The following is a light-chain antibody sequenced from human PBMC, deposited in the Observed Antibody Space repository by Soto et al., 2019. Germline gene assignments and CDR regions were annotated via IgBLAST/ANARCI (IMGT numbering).Light chain of an antibody. Sequence: QSVLTQPPSVSGAPGQRVTISCTGTSSNIGAGYDVHWYQHLPGTAPKLLIYGNTIRPSGVPDRFSGSKSGTSASLAITGLQAEYEADYYCQSYDRSLRGYVFGTGTKVTVL. CDR2: GNT. J-gene: IGLJ1*01. V-gene: IGLV1-40*01. CDR3: QSYDRSLRGYV. CDR1: SSNIGAGYD.